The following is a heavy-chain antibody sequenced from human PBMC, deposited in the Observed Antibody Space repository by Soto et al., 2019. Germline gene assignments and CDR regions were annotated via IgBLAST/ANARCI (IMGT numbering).Heavy chain of an antibody. V-gene: IGHV1-18*04. J-gene: IGHJ5*02. CDR1: GYTFTSYG. CDR3: AGVLLWFGELSPNWFDP. CDR2: ISAYNGNT. D-gene: IGHD3-10*01. Sequence: QVQLVQSGAEVKKPGASVKVSCKASGYTFTSYGISWVRQAPGQGLEWMGWISAYNGNTNYAQKLQGRVTMTTDTSTRTAYMELSSLRSDDTAVYYCAGVLLWFGELSPNWFDPWGQGTLVTVSS.